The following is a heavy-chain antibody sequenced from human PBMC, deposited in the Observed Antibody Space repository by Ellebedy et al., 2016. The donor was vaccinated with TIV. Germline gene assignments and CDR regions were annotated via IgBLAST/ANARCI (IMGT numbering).Heavy chain of an antibody. CDR2: INVGNGNT. Sequence: ASVKVSCKASGYTFTSYAMHWVRQAPGQRLEWMGWINVGNGNTKYSQKFQGRVTITRDTSASTAYMELSSLRSEDTAVYYCARDRDSSSWYFGGYYYYGMDVWGQGTTVTVSS. CDR3: ARDRDSSSWYFGGYYYYGMDV. J-gene: IGHJ6*02. D-gene: IGHD6-13*01. V-gene: IGHV1-3*01. CDR1: GYTFTSYA.